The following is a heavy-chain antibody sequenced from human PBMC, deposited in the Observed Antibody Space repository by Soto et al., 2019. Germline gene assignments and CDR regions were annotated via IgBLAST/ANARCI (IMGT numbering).Heavy chain of an antibody. Sequence: SQTLSLTCAISGDSVSSNSAAWNWIRQSPSRGLEWLGRTYYRSKWYNDYAVSVKSRITINPDTSKNQFSLQLNSVTPEDTAVYYCARSITIFGVAHSGFDYWGQGTLVTVSS. V-gene: IGHV6-1*01. CDR3: ARSITIFGVAHSGFDY. CDR2: TYYRSKWYN. CDR1: GDSVSSNSAA. D-gene: IGHD3-3*01. J-gene: IGHJ4*02.